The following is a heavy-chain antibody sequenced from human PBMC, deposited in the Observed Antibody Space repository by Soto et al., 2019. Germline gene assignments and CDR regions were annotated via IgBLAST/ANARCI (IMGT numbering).Heavy chain of an antibody. CDR3: SRVRVGTTSDKAPDF. CDR2: ISDWSTYI. J-gene: IGHJ4*01. D-gene: IGHD1-26*01. V-gene: IGHV3-11*06. Sequence: PGGSLRLSCAASGFTFSAHYMSWIRQAPGKGLEWVSYISDWSTYIEYADSVKGRFAISRDNSKNSVYLQMDSLRAEDTAVYYCSRVRVGTTSDKAPDFWGHGTLVTV. CDR1: GFTFSAHY.